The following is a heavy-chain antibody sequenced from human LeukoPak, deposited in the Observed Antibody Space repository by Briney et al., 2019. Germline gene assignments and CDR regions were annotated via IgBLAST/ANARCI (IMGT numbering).Heavy chain of an antibody. CDR1: GGSISSGGYY. D-gene: IGHD3/OR15-3a*01. Sequence: SETLSLTCTVSGGSISSGGYYWSWIRQPPGKGLEWIGYIYHSGSTYYNPSLKSRVTISVDRSKNQFSLKLSSVTAADTAVYYCARGGRPGLWGQGTLVTVSS. CDR2: IYHSGST. J-gene: IGHJ4*02. V-gene: IGHV4-30-2*01. CDR3: ARGGRPGL.